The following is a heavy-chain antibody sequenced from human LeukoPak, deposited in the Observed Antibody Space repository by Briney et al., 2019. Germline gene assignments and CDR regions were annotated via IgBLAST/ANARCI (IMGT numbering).Heavy chain of an antibody. CDR1: GSTFSTYW. J-gene: IGHJ4*02. CDR3: STVFILSGGSYQHYFDY. D-gene: IGHD1-26*01. Sequence: GGSLRLSCAASGSTFSTYWMSWVRRAPGKGLEWVANINQDGSQTFYVDSVKGRFTISRDNPGNSVYLQMNSLRAEDTAVYYCSTVFILSGGSYQHYFDYWGQGTLVTVSS. V-gene: IGHV3-7*03. CDR2: INQDGSQT.